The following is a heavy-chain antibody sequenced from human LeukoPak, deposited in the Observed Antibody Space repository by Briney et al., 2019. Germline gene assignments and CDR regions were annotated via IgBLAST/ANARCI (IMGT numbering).Heavy chain of an antibody. CDR2: IYYSGST. Sequence: KPSETLSLTCTVSGGSISDYYWTWIRQPPGKGLEWLGYIYYSGSTTYNPSLKSRLTMSVDTAKNQFSLKLRSVTAADTAVYYCARGDFCSSTNCYLRPMDVWGKGTTVTVSS. CDR1: GGSISDYY. J-gene: IGHJ6*03. D-gene: IGHD2-2*01. V-gene: IGHV4-59*01. CDR3: ARGDFCSSTNCYLRPMDV.